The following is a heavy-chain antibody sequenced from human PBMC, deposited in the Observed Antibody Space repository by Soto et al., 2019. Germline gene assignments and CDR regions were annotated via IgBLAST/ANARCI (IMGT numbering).Heavy chain of an antibody. CDR3: AKFFVETGGSSGWPCSFHF. D-gene: IGHD6-25*01. J-gene: IGHJ4*02. Sequence: EVQLLESGGGLVQPGGSLSLSCAAFGFTFSSYAMSWVRQAPGKGLEWVSAISGTGGTTYYADSVKGRFTISRDNSRNTLHLQMNRLRAEDKAIYSCAKFFVETGGSSGWPCSFHFLGQGTLVTVSS. CDR2: ISGTGGTT. V-gene: IGHV3-23*01. CDR1: GFTFSSYA.